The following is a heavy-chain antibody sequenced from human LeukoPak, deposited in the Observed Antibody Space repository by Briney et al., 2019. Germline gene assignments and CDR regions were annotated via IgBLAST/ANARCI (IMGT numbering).Heavy chain of an antibody. Sequence: PGGSLRLSCAASGFTFSNYGMHWVRQAPGKGLEWVAFIRYDGSIKYYADSVKGRFTISRDNSKNTLYLQMNSLRAEDTAVYYCARVGGYYDSSGYLGDAFDIWGQGTMVTVSS. D-gene: IGHD3-22*01. CDR1: GFTFSNYG. V-gene: IGHV3-30*02. J-gene: IGHJ3*02. CDR2: IRYDGSIK. CDR3: ARVGGYYDSSGYLGDAFDI.